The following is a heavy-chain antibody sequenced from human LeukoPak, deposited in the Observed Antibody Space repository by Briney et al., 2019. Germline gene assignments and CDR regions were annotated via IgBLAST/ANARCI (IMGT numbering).Heavy chain of an antibody. CDR3: ARAGPEMATINPHFDY. V-gene: IGHV4-59*01. CDR2: IYYSGST. J-gene: IGHJ4*02. CDR1: GGSINNYY. D-gene: IGHD5-24*01. Sequence: PSETLSLTCTVSGGSINNYYWSWIRQPPGKGLEWIGYIYYSGSTNYNPSLKSRVTISVDTSKDQFSLKLSSVTAADTAVYYCARAGPEMATINPHFDYWGQGTLVTVSS.